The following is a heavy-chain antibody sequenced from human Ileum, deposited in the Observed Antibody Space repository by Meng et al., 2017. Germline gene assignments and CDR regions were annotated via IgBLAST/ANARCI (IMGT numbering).Heavy chain of an antibody. V-gene: IGHV3-11*01. CDR2: ISSSGSTI. CDR1: GFTFSDHY. Sequence: GESLKISCAASGFTFSDHYMSWIRQAPGKGLEWVSYISSSGSTIYYAESVKGRFTISRDNAKNSLYLQINSLRAEDTAVYYCARDRKPSSYIGMDVWGQGTTVTVSS. J-gene: IGHJ6*02. CDR3: ARDRKPSSYIGMDV. D-gene: IGHD1-14*01.